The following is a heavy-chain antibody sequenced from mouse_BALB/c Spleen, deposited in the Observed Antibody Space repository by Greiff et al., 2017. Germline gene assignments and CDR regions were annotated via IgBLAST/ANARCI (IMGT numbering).Heavy chain of an antibody. CDR2: ISYDGSN. V-gene: IGHV3-6*02. CDR3: ARSPVVATDYAMDY. CDR1: GYSITSGYY. J-gene: IGHJ4*01. D-gene: IGHD1-1*01. Sequence: EVKLQESGPGLVKPSQSLSLTCSVTGYSITSGYYWNWIRQFPGNKLEWMGYISYDGSNNYNPSLKNRISITRDTSKNQFFLKLNSVTTEDTATYYCARSPVVATDYAMDYWGQGTSVTVSS.